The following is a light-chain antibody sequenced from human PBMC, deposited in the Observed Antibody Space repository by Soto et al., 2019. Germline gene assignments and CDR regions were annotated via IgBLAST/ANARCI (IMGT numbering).Light chain of an antibody. CDR1: QTISSW. V-gene: IGKV1-5*03. J-gene: IGKJ1*01. CDR3: QHYTSYSEA. CDR2: KAS. Sequence: DIQMTQSPSTLSGSVGDRVTITCRASQTISSWLAWYQQKPGKAPKLLIYKASTLKSGVPSRFSGSGSGTEFTLTISSQQPDDFAYYYCQHYTSYSEAFDQGTMLELK.